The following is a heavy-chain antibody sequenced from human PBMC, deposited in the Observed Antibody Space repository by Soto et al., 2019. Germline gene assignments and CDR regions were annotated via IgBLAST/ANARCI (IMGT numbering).Heavy chain of an antibody. CDR3: ARDQNEYYYDSSGSSGY. J-gene: IGHJ4*02. Sequence: ASVKVSCKASGYTFTGYYMHWVRQAPGQGLEWMGWINPNSGGTNYAQKFQGRVTMTRDTSISTAYMELSRLRSDDTAVYYCARDQNEYYYDSSGSSGYWGQGTPVTVSS. CDR2: INPNSGGT. D-gene: IGHD3-22*01. V-gene: IGHV1-2*02. CDR1: GYTFTGYY.